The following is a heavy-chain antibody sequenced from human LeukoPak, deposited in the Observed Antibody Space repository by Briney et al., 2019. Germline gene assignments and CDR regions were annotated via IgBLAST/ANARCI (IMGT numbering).Heavy chain of an antibody. CDR3: ALSGSYYNFAPPVAFDI. CDR2: IWYDGSNK. V-gene: IGHV3-33*01. CDR1: GFTFSSYG. D-gene: IGHD3-10*01. Sequence: GRSLRLSCAASGFTFSSYGMHWVRQAPGKGLEWVAVIWYDGSNKYYADSVKGRFTISRDNSKNTLYLQMNSLRAEDTAVYYCALSGSYYNFAPPVAFDIWGQGTMVTVSS. J-gene: IGHJ3*02.